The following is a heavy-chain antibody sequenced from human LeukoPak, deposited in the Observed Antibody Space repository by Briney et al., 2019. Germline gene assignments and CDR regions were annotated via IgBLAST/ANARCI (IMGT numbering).Heavy chain of an antibody. D-gene: IGHD3-22*01. CDR2: INPNTGVT. Sequence: GASVKVSCKASGYTFIGYYMHWVRQAPGQGLEWMGWINPNTGVTKYVQKFQGRVTMTRDTSITTAYMELSSLRSEDTAVYYCARDAYYDSSGYPKGYFDYWGQGTLVTVSS. J-gene: IGHJ4*02. V-gene: IGHV1-2*02. CDR3: ARDAYYDSSGYPKGYFDY. CDR1: GYTFIGYY.